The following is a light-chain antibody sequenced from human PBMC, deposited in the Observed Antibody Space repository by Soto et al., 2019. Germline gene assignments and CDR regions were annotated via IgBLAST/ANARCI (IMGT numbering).Light chain of an antibody. Sequence: QSALTQPASVSGSPGQSIAISCTGTSSDVGSYNSVSWYQQYPGKAPKLMIHDVTNRPSGVSDRFSGSKSGNTAALTISGLQADDEADYYGSSYKSSSSYVFGRGTQLT. J-gene: IGLJ1*01. CDR3: SSYKSSSSYV. CDR2: DVT. CDR1: SSDVGSYNS. V-gene: IGLV2-14*01.